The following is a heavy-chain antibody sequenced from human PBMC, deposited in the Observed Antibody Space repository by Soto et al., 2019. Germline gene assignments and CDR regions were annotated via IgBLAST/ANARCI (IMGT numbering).Heavy chain of an antibody. Sequence: QVQLVQSGAEVKKPGSSVKVSCKASGGTFSSYTISWVRQAPGQGLEWMGRIIPILGIANYAQKFQGRVTITAAKSTRSGYMEPRSLRSEDTAVYYCARDLSWDYYYIDVWGKGTTVTVSS. CDR3: ARDLSWDYYYIDV. D-gene: IGHD3-16*01. V-gene: IGHV1-69*08. CDR2: IIPILGIA. CDR1: GGTFSSYT. J-gene: IGHJ6*03.